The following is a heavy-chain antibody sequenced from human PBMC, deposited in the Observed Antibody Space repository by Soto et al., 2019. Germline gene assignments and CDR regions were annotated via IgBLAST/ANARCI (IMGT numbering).Heavy chain of an antibody. CDR1: GFTFGNNA. D-gene: IGHD3-22*01. CDR3: ARGMYYYDTGGWAY. V-gene: IGHV3-33*01. J-gene: IGHJ4*02. CDR2: IWFDGNNK. Sequence: SLRLSCAASGFTFGNNAMHWVRHAAGKGLEWVAQIWFDGNNKYYTDSVKGRFTISRDNLKNTVYLQMDSLRADDTAVYSCARGMYYYDTGGWAYWGQGTLVTVSS.